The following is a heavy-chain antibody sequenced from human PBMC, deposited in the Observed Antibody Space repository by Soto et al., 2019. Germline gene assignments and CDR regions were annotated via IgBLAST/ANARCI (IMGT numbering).Heavy chain of an antibody. CDR2: ISPDGTTT. V-gene: IGHV3-74*01. Sequence: PGGSLRLSCAASGFTFNSHWMHWVRQVPGKGLVWVSRISPDGTTTYYADSVKGRFTISRDNAKNTLYLQMNGLRADDTAVYYCSRGRSPYYGYFDPWGPGTLVTVSS. CDR3: SRGRSPYYGYFDP. D-gene: IGHD3-3*01. J-gene: IGHJ5*02. CDR1: GFTFNSHW.